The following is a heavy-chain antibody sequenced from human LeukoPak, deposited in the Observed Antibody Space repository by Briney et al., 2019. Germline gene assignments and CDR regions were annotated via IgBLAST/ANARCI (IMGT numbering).Heavy chain of an antibody. J-gene: IGHJ4*02. CDR2: IIPTFGTA. V-gene: IGHV1-69*05. CDR3: ARELSLEVTAPGDYFDY. CDR1: GGTFSSYA. Sequence: SVKVSCKASGGTFSSYAISWVRQAPGQGLEWMGRIIPTFGTANYAQKFQGRVTITTDESTSTAYMELSSLRSEDTAVYYCARELSLEVTAPGDYFDYWGQGTLVTVSS. D-gene: IGHD2-21*02.